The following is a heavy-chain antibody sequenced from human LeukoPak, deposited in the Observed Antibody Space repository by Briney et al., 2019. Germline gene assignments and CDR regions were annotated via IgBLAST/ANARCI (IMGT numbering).Heavy chain of an antibody. Sequence: ASVKVSCKASGYSFANFGISWVRQAPGQGLEWMGWISAYNGHTKYTQNLQGRLTMTTDTSTSTAYMELRSLRSDDTAVYYCARDLGYGDYGYWGQGTLVTVSS. CDR3: ARDLGYGDYGY. J-gene: IGHJ4*02. CDR1: GYSFANFG. D-gene: IGHD4-17*01. CDR2: ISAYNGHT. V-gene: IGHV1-18*01.